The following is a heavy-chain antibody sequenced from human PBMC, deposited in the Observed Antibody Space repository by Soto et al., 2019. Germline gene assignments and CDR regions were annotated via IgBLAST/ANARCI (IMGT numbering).Heavy chain of an antibody. Sequence: EVQLVESGGGLVMPGGSLRLSCAASGFTFTTYSLTWVRQAPGKGLEWVASIGSSSNYIYYADSVKGRFTISRDNAKNSLFLQMNSLRAEDTAVYYCATLTYCSSASCPNYYCVMDVWGQGTTVTVSS. CDR3: ATLTYCSSASCPNYYCVMDV. CDR2: IGSSSNYI. CDR1: GFTFTTYS. V-gene: IGHV3-21*02. J-gene: IGHJ6*02. D-gene: IGHD2-2*01.